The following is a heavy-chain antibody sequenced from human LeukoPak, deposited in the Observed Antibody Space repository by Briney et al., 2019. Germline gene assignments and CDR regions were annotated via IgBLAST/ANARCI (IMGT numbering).Heavy chain of an antibody. CDR3: ARDKSGNSGWYSYFDY. V-gene: IGHV1-2*02. J-gene: IGHJ4*02. D-gene: IGHD6-19*01. CDR1: GYTFTTYG. Sequence: ASVKVSCKASGYTFTTYGITWVRQAPGQGLEWMGWINPNSGDINYAQKFQGRVTMTRDTSISTAYMELSRLRSDDTAVYYCARDKSGNSGWYSYFDYWGQGTLVTVSS. CDR2: INPNSGDI.